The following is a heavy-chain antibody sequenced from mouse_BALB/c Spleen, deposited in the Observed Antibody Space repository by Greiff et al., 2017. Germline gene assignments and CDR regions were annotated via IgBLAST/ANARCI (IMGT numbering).Heavy chain of an antibody. J-gene: IGHJ1*01. D-gene: IGHD1-2*01. V-gene: IGHV1-14*01. CDR2: INPYNDGT. CDR1: GYTFTSYV. Sequence: EVNLVESGPELVKPGASVKMSCKASGYTFTSYVMHWVKQKPGQGLEWIGYINPYNDGTKYNEKFKGKATLTSDKSSSTAYMELSSLTSEDSAVYYCARGLRLRYFDVWGAGTTVTVSS. CDR3: ARGLRLRYFDV.